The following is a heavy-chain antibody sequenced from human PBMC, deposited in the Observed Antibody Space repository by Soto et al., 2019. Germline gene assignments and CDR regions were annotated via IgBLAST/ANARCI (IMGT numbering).Heavy chain of an antibody. Sequence: SETLSLTWAVDGGSCSGYYWSWIRQPPGKGLEWIGEINHRGSTNYNPSLKSRVTISVDMSKNQFSLNLSSVTAADTAVYYCARGRDYDYLWGSYRAFDYWGQGTLVTVSS. CDR3: ARGRDYDYLWGSYRAFDY. V-gene: IGHV4-34*01. CDR2: INHRGST. D-gene: IGHD3-16*02. J-gene: IGHJ4*02. CDR1: GGSCSGYY.